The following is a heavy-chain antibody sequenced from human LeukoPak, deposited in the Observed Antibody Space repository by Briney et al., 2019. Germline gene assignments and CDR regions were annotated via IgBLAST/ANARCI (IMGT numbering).Heavy chain of an antibody. Sequence: GGSLRLSCAASGFTFSSYAMSWVRQAPGKGLEWVSAISGSGGSTYYADSVKGRFTISRDNSKNTLYLQMNSLRAEDTAVYYCAKGLTHYYDSSGYPLDYWGQGTLVTVSS. CDR3: AKGLTHYYDSSGYPLDY. CDR2: ISGSGGST. J-gene: IGHJ4*02. V-gene: IGHV3-23*01. CDR1: GFTFSSYA. D-gene: IGHD3-22*01.